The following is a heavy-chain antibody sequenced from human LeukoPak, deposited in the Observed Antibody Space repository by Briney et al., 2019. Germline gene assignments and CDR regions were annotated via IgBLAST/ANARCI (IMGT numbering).Heavy chain of an antibody. V-gene: IGHV1-8*01. CDR1: GYTFTSYD. J-gene: IGHJ6*03. CDR3: ARGPRYYGSGSYYSWYYYYMDV. Sequence: ASVKVSCKASGYTFTSYDINWVRQASGQGLEWMGWMNPNSGNTGYAQKFQGRATMTRNTSISTACMELSSLRSEDTAVYYCARGPRYYGSGSYYSWYYYYMDVWGKGTTVTVSS. D-gene: IGHD3-10*01. CDR2: MNPNSGNT.